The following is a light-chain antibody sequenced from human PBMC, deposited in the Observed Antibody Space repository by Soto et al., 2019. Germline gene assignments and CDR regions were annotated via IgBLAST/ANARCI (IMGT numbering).Light chain of an antibody. CDR2: EAS. V-gene: IGLV2-23*01. Sequence: QSALTQPASVSGSPGQSTTISCTGTTRDVGSYNLVSWYQQHPGKAPKLMIYEASKRPSGVSNRFSGSKSGNTASLTISGLQAEDEADYYCCAYAGSSTLLFGGGTKLTVL. J-gene: IGLJ2*01. CDR1: TRDVGSYNL. CDR3: CAYAGSSTLL.